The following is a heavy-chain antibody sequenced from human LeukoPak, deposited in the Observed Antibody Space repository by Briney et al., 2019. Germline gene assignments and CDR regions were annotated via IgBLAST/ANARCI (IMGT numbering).Heavy chain of an antibody. CDR2: ISYDGKKT. V-gene: IGHV3-30*18. CDR1: GFTFSSYG. J-gene: IGHJ1*01. Sequence: PGGSLRLSCAASGFTFSSYGMHWVRQAPGKGLEWVAVISYDGKKTYYADSVRGRFTISRDNSKNTLYLQMNSLRAEDTALYFCAKALIGTGGYLEHWGQGTPVTVSS. D-gene: IGHD6-19*01. CDR3: AKALIGTGGYLEH.